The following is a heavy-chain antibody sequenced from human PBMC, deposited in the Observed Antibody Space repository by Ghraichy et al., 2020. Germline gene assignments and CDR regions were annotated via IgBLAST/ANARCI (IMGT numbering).Heavy chain of an antibody. D-gene: IGHD1-14*01. CDR2: VYYTGST. V-gene: IGHV4-59*08. CDR1: GGSISSYY. CDR3: ARHESSGGGIYAY. J-gene: IGHJ4*02. Sequence: SETLSLPCTVSGGSISSYYWTWIRQPPGKGLEWIGYVYYTGSTTYNPSLRSRLTISVDTSTNQISLKLTSVTAADTAVYYCARHESSGGGIYAYWGQGTLVTVSS.